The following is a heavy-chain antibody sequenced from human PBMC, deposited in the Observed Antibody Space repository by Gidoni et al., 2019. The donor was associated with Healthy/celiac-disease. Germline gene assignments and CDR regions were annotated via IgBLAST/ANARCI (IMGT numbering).Heavy chain of an antibody. CDR2: IIPIFGTA. D-gene: IGHD1-26*01. Sequence: QVQLVQSGAEVKKPGSSVTVSCKASGGTFSSYAISWVRQAPGQGLDWMGGIIPIFGTANYAQKFQGRVTITADKSTSTAYMELSSLRSEDTAVYYCARSIVGATLPFDYWGQGTLVTVSS. J-gene: IGHJ4*02. V-gene: IGHV1-69*06. CDR1: GGTFSSYA. CDR3: ARSIVGATLPFDY.